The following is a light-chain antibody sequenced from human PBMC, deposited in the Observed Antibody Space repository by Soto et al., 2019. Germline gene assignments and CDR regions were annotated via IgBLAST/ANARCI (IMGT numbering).Light chain of an antibody. J-gene: IGLJ2*01. Sequence: QSALTQPRSVSGSPGQSVTISCTGTSSDVGGYNYVSWYQQHPGKAPKLMIYEVSKRPSGAPDRFSGSKSGNTASLTISGLQTEDEADYSCCSYAGTYTVLFGGGTKLTVL. CDR3: CSYAGTYTVL. CDR1: SSDVGGYNY. V-gene: IGLV2-11*01. CDR2: EVS.